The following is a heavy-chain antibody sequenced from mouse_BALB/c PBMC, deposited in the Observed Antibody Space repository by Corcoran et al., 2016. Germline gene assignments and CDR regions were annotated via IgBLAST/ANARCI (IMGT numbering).Heavy chain of an antibody. CDR2: INTHSGVP. CDR1: GYTFTTAG. D-gene: IGHD2-12*01. V-gene: IGHV9-4*02. Sequence: QTQLVQSGPELKKPGETVRISCKASGYTFTTAGMQWVQKMPGKGLKWIGWINTHSGVPKYAEDFKGRFAFSLETSASTAYLQISNLKNEDTATYFCARVYDGYAMDYWGQGTSVTVSS. J-gene: IGHJ4*01. CDR3: ARVYDGYAMDY.